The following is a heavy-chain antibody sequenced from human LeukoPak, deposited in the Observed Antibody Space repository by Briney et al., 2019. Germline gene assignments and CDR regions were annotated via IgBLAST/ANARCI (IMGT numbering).Heavy chain of an antibody. D-gene: IGHD6-19*01. CDR2: ISYDGSNK. CDR1: GFTFSTYT. Sequence: GGSLRLSCTASGFTFSTYTMNWVRQAPGKGLEWVAVISYDGSNKYYADSVKGRFTISRDNSKNTLYLQMNSLRAEDTAVYYCARVYRLQEAVAGFDYWGQGTLVTVSS. J-gene: IGHJ4*02. CDR3: ARVYRLQEAVAGFDY. V-gene: IGHV3-30*04.